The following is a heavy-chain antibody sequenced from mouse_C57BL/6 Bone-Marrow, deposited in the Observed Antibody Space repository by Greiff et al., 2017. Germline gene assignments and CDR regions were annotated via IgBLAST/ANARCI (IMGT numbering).Heavy chain of an antibody. CDR2: INPSNGGT. D-gene: IGHD2-4*01. J-gene: IGHJ4*01. Sequence: QVQLQQPGTELVKPGASVKLSCKASGYTFTSYWMHWVKQRPGQGLEWIGNINPSNGGTNYNEKFKSKATLTVDKSSSTANMQLSSRTSEDSAVYYWARCPRYYDYDGYAMDYWGQGTSVTVSS. CDR1: GYTFTSYW. CDR3: ARCPRYYDYDGYAMDY. V-gene: IGHV1-53*01.